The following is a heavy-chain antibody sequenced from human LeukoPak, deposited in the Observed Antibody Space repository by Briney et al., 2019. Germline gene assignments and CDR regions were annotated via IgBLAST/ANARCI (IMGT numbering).Heavy chain of an antibody. J-gene: IGHJ4*02. CDR3: ARARYTSGWETLDY. CDR2: ISSSGSIK. Sequence: GGSLRLSCIASGFAFNSFEMNWVRQAPGKGLEWVSYISSSGSIKHYADSVKGRFTISRDDAKNSLYLQMSSLRAEDTAVYYCARARYTSGWETLDYWGQGTLVTVSS. V-gene: IGHV3-48*03. CDR1: GFAFNSFE. D-gene: IGHD6-19*01.